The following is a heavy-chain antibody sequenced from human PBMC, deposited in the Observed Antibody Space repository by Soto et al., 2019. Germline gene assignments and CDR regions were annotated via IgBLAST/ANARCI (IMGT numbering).Heavy chain of an antibody. J-gene: IGHJ4*02. Sequence: EVQLVESGGGLVKPGGSLRLSCAASGFTFSNYNMNWVRQAPGKGLEWVSSISSSSTFKNYADSVKGRFTISRDNDKNSVYLHMSSLGAEDTAVYYCARDPPLSMIVVVGVADFWGQGTLVTVSS. CDR1: GFTFSNYN. CDR2: ISSSSTFK. V-gene: IGHV3-21*02. D-gene: IGHD3-22*01. CDR3: ARDPPLSMIVVVGVADF.